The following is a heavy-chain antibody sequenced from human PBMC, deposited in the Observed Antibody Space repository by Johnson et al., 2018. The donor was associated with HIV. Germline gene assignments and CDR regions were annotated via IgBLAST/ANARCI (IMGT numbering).Heavy chain of an antibody. CDR2: ISSSGDTT. CDR3: ARAGSSSDDAFDI. V-gene: IGHV3-11*04. Sequence: QMQLVESGGDLVKPGGSLRLSCAASGFIFSDYSMSWVRQAPGKGLEWVSYISSSGDTTYYTDSVKGRFTISRDNSKNTLYLQMNSLRAEDTAVYYCARAGSSSDDAFDIWGQGTMVTVSS. J-gene: IGHJ3*02. CDR1: GFIFSDYS. D-gene: IGHD6-6*01.